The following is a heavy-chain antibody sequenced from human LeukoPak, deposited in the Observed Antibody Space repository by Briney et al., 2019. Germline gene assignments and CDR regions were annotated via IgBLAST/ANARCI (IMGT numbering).Heavy chain of an antibody. V-gene: IGHV1-58*02. D-gene: IGHD6-19*01. Sequence: SVKVSCKASGFTFTSSAMQWVRQARGQRLEWIEWIVVGSGNTNYAQKFQERVTITRDMSTSTAYMELSSLRSEDTAVYYCAAVALTPRIAVAGGYWGQGTLVTVSS. CDR2: IVVGSGNT. J-gene: IGHJ4*02. CDR1: GFTFTSSA. CDR3: AAVALTPRIAVAGGY.